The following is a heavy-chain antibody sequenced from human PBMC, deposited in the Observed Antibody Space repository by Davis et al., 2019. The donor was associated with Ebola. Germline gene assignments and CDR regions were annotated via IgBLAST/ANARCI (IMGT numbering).Heavy chain of an antibody. D-gene: IGHD2-15*01. V-gene: IGHV3-33*01. J-gene: IGHJ6*02. CDR2: IWYDGSNK. CDR1: GFTFSSYA. Sequence: GESLKISCAASGFTFSSYAMHWVRQAPGKGLERVAVIWYDGSNKYYADSVKGRFTISRDNSKNTLYLQMNSLRAEDTAVYYCARDLPRYCSGGSCYNVGGRMDVWGQGTTVTVSS. CDR3: ARDLPRYCSGGSCYNVGGRMDV.